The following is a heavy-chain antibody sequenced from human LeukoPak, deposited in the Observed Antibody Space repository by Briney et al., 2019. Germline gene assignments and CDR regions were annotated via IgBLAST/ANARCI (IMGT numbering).Heavy chain of an antibody. V-gene: IGHV3-48*03. CDR3: ASEGHGGNSDAFDS. CDR2: INSGGSII. CDR1: GFTFSNYE. D-gene: IGHD4-23*01. Sequence: WGSLRLSCAASGFTFSNYEMNWLRQAPGKGLEWVSYINSGGSIIYYTDSVKGRFTISRDDAKNSLYLQMNSLRAEDTAVYYCASEGHGGNSDAFDSWGQGTMVTVSS. J-gene: IGHJ3*02.